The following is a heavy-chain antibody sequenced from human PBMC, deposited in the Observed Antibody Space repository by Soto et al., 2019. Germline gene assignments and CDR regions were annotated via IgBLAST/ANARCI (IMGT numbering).Heavy chain of an antibody. CDR3: VKARGAIAARRPFDY. CDR1: GFTFSSYA. CDR2: ISSNGGST. V-gene: IGHV3-64D*09. Sequence: GGSLRLSCSASGFTFSSYAMHWVRQAPGKGLEYVSAISSNGGSTYYADSVKGRFTISRDNSKNTLYLQMSSLRAEDTAVYYCVKARGAIAARRPFDYWGQGTLVTVSS. J-gene: IGHJ4*02. D-gene: IGHD6-6*01.